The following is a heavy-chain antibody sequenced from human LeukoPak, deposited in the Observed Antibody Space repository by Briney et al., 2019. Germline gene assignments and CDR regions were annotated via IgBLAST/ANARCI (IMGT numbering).Heavy chain of an antibody. Sequence: PGRSLRLSCVGSGFTPSYHAMHWVRQAPGKGLEWVALISYEGSSTYYADSVKGRLTISRDNSKNTLYLQMNSLRTEDTAVYYCAKEPYSYGNHFDYWGQGTLVTVSS. J-gene: IGHJ4*02. CDR2: ISYEGSST. V-gene: IGHV3-30*18. D-gene: IGHD5-18*01. CDR1: GFTPSYHA. CDR3: AKEPYSYGNHFDY.